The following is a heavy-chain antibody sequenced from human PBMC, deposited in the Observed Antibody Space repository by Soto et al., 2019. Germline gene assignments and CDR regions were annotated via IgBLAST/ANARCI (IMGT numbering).Heavy chain of an antibody. CDR2: IHYSGSA. V-gene: IGHV4-30-4*01. Sequence: LTCTVSGGSISSGDYHWTWIRQPPGKGLEWIGYIHYSGSAYYNPSLKSRVTISVDTSKKQFSLRLSSVTAADTAVYYCAREMATMKFDYWGQGALVTVSS. CDR1: GGSISSGDYH. CDR3: AREMATMKFDY. J-gene: IGHJ4*02.